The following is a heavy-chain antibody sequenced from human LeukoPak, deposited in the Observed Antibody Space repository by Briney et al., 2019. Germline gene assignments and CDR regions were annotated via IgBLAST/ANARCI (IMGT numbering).Heavy chain of an antibody. CDR3: ARVRRAFGAFDI. Sequence: PSETLSLTCTVSGGSISSYYWSWIRQPPGKGLEWIGYIYYSGSTNYNPSLKSRVTISVDTSKNQFSLKLSSVTAADTAVYYRARVRRAFGAFDIWGQGTMVTVSS. CDR1: GGSISSYY. J-gene: IGHJ3*02. V-gene: IGHV4-59*01. CDR2: IYYSGST. D-gene: IGHD3-16*01.